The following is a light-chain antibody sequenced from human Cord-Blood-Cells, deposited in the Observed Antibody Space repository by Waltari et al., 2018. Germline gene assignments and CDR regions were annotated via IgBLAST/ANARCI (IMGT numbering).Light chain of an antibody. J-gene: IGKJ2*01. Sequence: EIVLTQSPGTLSLSPGERATLSRRASQSVSSSYLAWYQQKPGQAPRLLIYGASSRATGIPDRFSGSGSGTDFTLTISRLEPEDFAVYYCQQYGSSQYTFGQGTKLEIK. CDR2: GAS. CDR3: QQYGSSQYT. CDR1: QSVSSSY. V-gene: IGKV3-20*01.